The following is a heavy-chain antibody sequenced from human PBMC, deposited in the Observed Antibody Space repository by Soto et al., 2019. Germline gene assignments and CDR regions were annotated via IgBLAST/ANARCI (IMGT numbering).Heavy chain of an antibody. Sequence: VQLQESGPGLVKPSETLSLTCTVSGASMSTYYWSWIRQTPGKGLEWIGFIYYSGNTQYNPSLKSRVTLSLATAQVSLKLSSVTAADTAVYFCAGAEGDYGDYAESWFDPWGQGTLVTVSS. CDR1: GASMSTYY. CDR2: IYYSGNT. D-gene: IGHD4-17*01. CDR3: AGAEGDYGDYAESWFDP. J-gene: IGHJ5*02. V-gene: IGHV4-59*12.